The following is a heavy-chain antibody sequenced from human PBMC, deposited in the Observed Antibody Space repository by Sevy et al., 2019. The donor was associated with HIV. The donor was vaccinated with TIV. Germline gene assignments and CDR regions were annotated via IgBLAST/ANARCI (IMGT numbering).Heavy chain of an antibody. V-gene: IGHV3-7*01. D-gene: IGHD3-10*01. CDR2: IKQDGSEK. CDR1: GFTFSSYW. CDR3: ARKRGYGSGSYSQDAFDI. J-gene: IGHJ3*02. Sequence: GGSLILSCAASGFTFSSYWMSWVRQAPGKGLEWVANIKQDGSEKYYVDSVKGRFTISRDNAKNSLYLQMNSLRAEDTAVYYCARKRGYGSGSYSQDAFDIWGQGTMVTVSS.